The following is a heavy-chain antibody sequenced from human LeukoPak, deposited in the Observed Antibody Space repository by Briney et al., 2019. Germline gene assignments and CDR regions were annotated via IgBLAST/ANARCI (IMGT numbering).Heavy chain of an antibody. D-gene: IGHD6-13*01. J-gene: IGHJ4*02. CDR3: RRAGSSWSIDY. V-gene: IGHV1-3*01. CDR2: INAGNGNT. CDR1: GYPFTTYA. Sequence: ASVKVSCKASGYPFTTYALHWVRQAPGQSLEWMIWINAGNGNTKYSQKFQDRVTITRDTSASTAYMELSSLTSEDTAVYYCRRAGSSWSIDYWGQGTLVTVSS.